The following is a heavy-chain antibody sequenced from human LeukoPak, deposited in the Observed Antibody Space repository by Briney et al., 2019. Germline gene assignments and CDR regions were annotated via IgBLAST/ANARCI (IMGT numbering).Heavy chain of an antibody. CDR2: LNPNSGGT. CDR3: ARVLAYCGGDCYSDGDNWFDP. D-gene: IGHD2-21*02. V-gene: IGHV1-2*06. Sequence: ASVNVSCKASGYTFTGYYMHWVRQAPGQRLEWMGRLNPNSGGTNYAQKFQGRVTLTRETSLSTAYMELSRLRSDDTAVYYCARVLAYCGGDCYSDGDNWFDPWGQGTLVTVSS. CDR1: GYTFTGYY. J-gene: IGHJ5*02.